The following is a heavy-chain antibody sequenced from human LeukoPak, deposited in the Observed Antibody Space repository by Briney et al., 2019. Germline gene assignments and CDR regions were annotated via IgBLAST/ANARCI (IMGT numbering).Heavy chain of an antibody. CDR1: GFTFSSYA. V-gene: IGHV3-48*04. Sequence: GGSLRLSCAASGFTFSSYAMSWVRQAPGKGLEWVSYISSSGSTIYYADSVKGRFTISRDNAKNSLYLQMNSLRAEDTAVYYCARDGYSYGLPVDYWGQGTLVTVSS. CDR3: ARDGYSYGLPVDY. J-gene: IGHJ4*02. D-gene: IGHD5-18*01. CDR2: ISSSGSTI.